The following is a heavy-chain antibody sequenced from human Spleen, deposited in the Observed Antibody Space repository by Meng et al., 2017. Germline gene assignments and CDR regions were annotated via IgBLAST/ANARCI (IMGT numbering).Heavy chain of an antibody. CDR3: VRLRGYSGSYYDN. Sequence: GESLKISCGASGFNFGDYIMHWVRQSPGQGLEWISRIVPDGGITTYADSVKGRFTVSRDNAKNTLYLQMNSLRVDDTAVYYCVRLRGYSGSYYDNWGQGTLVTVSS. V-gene: IGHV3-74*01. CDR1: GFNFGDYI. J-gene: IGHJ4*02. D-gene: IGHD1-26*01. CDR2: IVPDGGIT.